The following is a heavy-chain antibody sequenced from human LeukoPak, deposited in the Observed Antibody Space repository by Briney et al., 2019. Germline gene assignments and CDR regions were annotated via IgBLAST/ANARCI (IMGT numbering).Heavy chain of an antibody. Sequence: QPGGSLRLSCAASGFTFSNYWMVWVRQAPGKGLVWVSRINYDGSSTAYVDSVKGRFTMSRENAKISLHLQMNSLTAGDTAVYYCARAVAGTHWLDPWGQGTLVTVSS. J-gene: IGHJ5*02. CDR2: INYDGSST. V-gene: IGHV3-74*01. CDR3: ARAVAGTHWLDP. D-gene: IGHD6-19*01. CDR1: GFTFSNYW.